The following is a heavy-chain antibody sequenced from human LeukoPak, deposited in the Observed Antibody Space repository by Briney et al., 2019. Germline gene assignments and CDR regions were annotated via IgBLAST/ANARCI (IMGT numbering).Heavy chain of an antibody. CDR1: GGSISSYY. V-gene: IGHV4-59*01. Sequence: PSETLSLTCTVSGGSISSYYWSWIRQPPGKGLEWIGYFYYSGSTNYNPSLKSRVTISVDTSKNQFSLKLSSVTAADTAVYYCARDRIAARLPYYYYYGMDVWGQGTTVTVSS. D-gene: IGHD6-6*01. CDR3: ARDRIAARLPYYYYYGMDV. CDR2: FYYSGST. J-gene: IGHJ6*02.